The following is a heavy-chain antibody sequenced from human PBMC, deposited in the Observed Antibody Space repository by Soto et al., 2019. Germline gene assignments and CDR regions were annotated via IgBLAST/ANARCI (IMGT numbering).Heavy chain of an antibody. CDR1: GGSISSGDYY. CDR3: ARDRSRDGYNWSYYFDY. V-gene: IGHV4-30-4*01. D-gene: IGHD5-12*01. CDR2: IYYSGST. J-gene: IGHJ4*02. Sequence: QVQLQESDPGLVKPSQTLSLTCTVSGGSISSGDYYWSWIRQPPGKGLEWIGYIYYSGSTYYNPSLKSRVTISVDTSKNQFSLKLSSVTAADTAVYYCARDRSRDGYNWSYYFDYWGQGTLVTVSS.